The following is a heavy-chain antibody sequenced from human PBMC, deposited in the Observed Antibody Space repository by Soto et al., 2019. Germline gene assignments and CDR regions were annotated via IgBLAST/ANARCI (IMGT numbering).Heavy chain of an antibody. Sequence: EVRLLESGGGLVQPGGSLRLSCAASGFTYTNYAMTWVRQTPGKGLEWVSTISTSDGNRYYADSVKGRFTISRDNAENTVYMPMNNLRADDTALYYCAKKRTARGIDYWGPGTLVTVSS. CDR3: AKKRTARGIDY. CDR2: ISTSDGNR. V-gene: IGHV3-23*01. D-gene: IGHD6-6*01. J-gene: IGHJ4*02. CDR1: GFTYTNYA.